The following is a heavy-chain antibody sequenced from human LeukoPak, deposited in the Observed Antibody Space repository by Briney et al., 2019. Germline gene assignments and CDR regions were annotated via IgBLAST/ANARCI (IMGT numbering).Heavy chain of an antibody. CDR2: ISGSGGST. Sequence: PGGSLRLSCAASGFTFSSYAMSWVRQAPGKGLEWVSAISGSGGSTYYADSGKGRFTISRDNSKNTLYLQMNGLRAGDTAVYYCAKLAAAGPSLAFDIWGQGTMVTVSS. CDR1: GFTFSSYA. J-gene: IGHJ3*02. D-gene: IGHD6-13*01. CDR3: AKLAAAGPSLAFDI. V-gene: IGHV3-23*01.